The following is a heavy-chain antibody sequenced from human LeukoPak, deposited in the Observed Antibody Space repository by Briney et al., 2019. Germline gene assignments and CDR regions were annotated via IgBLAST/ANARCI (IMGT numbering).Heavy chain of an antibody. V-gene: IGHV3-48*01. CDR2: IWDSSRAL. J-gene: IGHJ6*02. D-gene: IGHD3-10*01. CDR1: GFTFSSYS. Sequence: PGGSLRLSCAASGFTFSSYSMNWVRQAPGKGLEWISYIWDSSRALYYADSVKGRFTISRDNAKNSLYLQMNSLRAEDTAVYYCAGSGPQGGYYYGMDVWGQGTTVTVS. CDR3: AGSGPQGGYYYGMDV.